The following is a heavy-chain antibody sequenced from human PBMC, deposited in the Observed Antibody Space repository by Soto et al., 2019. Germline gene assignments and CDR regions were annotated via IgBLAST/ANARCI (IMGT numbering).Heavy chain of an antibody. V-gene: IGHV5-10-1*01. CDR1: GYSFTTCW. Sequence: PGESRKISCQGSGYSFTTCWISWVRQMPGKGLEWMGKIDPGDSSTNYSPSFRGHITISVDRSINTAHLQFSSLKAADTAVYYCARIEKWYYNYYGLDVWGQGTMVTVSS. CDR2: IDPGDSST. D-gene: IGHD1-26*01. J-gene: IGHJ6*02. CDR3: ARIEKWYYNYYGLDV.